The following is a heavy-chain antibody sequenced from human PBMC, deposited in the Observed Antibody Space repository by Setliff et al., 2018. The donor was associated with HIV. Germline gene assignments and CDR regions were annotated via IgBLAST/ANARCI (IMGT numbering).Heavy chain of an antibody. D-gene: IGHD1-26*01. V-gene: IGHV4-59*12. Sequence: SETLSLTCTVSGGSISSYYWSWIRQPPGKGLEWIGYIYYSGTTNYNPSLKSRVTISIATSKNQFSLRLTSVTAADTAVYFCARTRAPYFFDFWGQGAQVTVSS. CDR3: ARTRAPYFFDF. CDR2: IYYSGTT. CDR1: GGSISSYY. J-gene: IGHJ4*02.